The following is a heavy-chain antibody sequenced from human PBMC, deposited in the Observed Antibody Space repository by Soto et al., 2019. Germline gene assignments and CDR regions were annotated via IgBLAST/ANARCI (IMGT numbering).Heavy chain of an antibody. Sequence: PSETLSLTCTVSGGSVSSGSYYWSWIRQPPGKGLEWTGYIYYSGSTNYNPSPKSRVTISEDTSKNQFPLKLSSVTAADTAVYYCARETYDFWSGYFPAWGQGTLVTVSS. J-gene: IGHJ5*02. V-gene: IGHV4-61*01. CDR3: ARETYDFWSGYFPA. CDR1: GGSVSSGSYY. D-gene: IGHD3-3*01. CDR2: IYYSGST.